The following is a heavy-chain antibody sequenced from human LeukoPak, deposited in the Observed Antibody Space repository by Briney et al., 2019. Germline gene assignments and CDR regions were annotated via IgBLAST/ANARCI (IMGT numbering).Heavy chain of an antibody. Sequence: PSETLSLTCTVSGGSISSGNYYWSWIRQPPGKGLEWIGSIYHSGSTYYNPSLKSRVTISVDTSKNQFSLKLSSVTAADAAVYYCARSDYANWFDPWGQGTLVTVSS. D-gene: IGHD4-17*01. CDR2: IYHSGST. V-gene: IGHV4-39*07. J-gene: IGHJ5*02. CDR1: GGSISSGNYY. CDR3: ARSDYANWFDP.